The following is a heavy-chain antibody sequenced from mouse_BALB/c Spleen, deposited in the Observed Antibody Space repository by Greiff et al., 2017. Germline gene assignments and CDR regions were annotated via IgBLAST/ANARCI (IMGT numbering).Heavy chain of an antibody. Sequence: VMLVESGPGLVQPSQSLSITCTVSGFSLTSYGVHWVRQSPGKGLEWLGVIWSGGSTDYNAAFISRLSISKDNSKSQVFFKMNSLQANDTAIYYCARNRKYGNYGYYAMDYWGQGTSVTVSS. CDR2: IWSGGST. CDR3: ARNRKYGNYGYYAMDY. D-gene: IGHD2-1*01. J-gene: IGHJ4*01. V-gene: IGHV2-2*02. CDR1: GFSLTSYG.